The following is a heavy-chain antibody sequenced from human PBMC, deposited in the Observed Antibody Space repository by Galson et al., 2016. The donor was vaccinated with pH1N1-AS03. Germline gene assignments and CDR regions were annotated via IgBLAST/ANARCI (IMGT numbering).Heavy chain of an antibody. D-gene: IGHD3-16*01. CDR3: AREPWGSTQGEY. V-gene: IGHV3-53*01. CDR1: GFTINNNY. CDR2: IYGGGDT. Sequence: SLRLSCAASGFTINNNYMSWVRQAPGKGLVWVSVIYGGGDTFYADSVKGRFTISRDNSKNTVYLQMNSLRVEDTAVYYCAREPWGSTQGEYWGQGTLVTVSS. J-gene: IGHJ4*02.